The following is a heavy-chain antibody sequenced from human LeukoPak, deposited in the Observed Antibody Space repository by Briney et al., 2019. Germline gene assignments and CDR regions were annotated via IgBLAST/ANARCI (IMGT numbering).Heavy chain of an antibody. J-gene: IGHJ5*02. V-gene: IGHV5-51*01. D-gene: IGHD3-10*01. Sequence: GESLKISCKGSGYSFTSYWIGWVRQMPGKGLEWMGIIYPGDSDTRYSPSFQGQVTISADKSVSTAYLQWSSLKASDTAMYYCAGHYYNLSGGFDPWGQGTLVTVSS. CDR1: GYSFTSYW. CDR3: AGHYYNLSGGFDP. CDR2: IYPGDSDT.